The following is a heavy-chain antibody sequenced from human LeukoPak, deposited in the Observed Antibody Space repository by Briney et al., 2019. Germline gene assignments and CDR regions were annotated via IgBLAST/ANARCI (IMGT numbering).Heavy chain of an antibody. CDR2: ISVDGTSK. CDR3: ARVLRVGVDMVVDPFFDQ. V-gene: IGHV3-30*03. J-gene: IGHJ4*02. D-gene: IGHD2-21*01. Sequence: QAGGSLRLSCAASGFPFRTHGMHWVRQTPGKGLEWVAVISVDGTSKYYADSVKGRFFISRDNSKNTLFLQMNSLRPEDAAVYYCARVLRVGVDMVVDPFFDQWGQGTLVTVSS. CDR1: GFPFRTHG.